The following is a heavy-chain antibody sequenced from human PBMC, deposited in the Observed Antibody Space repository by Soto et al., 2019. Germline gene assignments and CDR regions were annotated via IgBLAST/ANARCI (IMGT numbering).Heavy chain of an antibody. Sequence: SETLSLTCTVSVGSFSSGSYYWSWIRQPPGKGLEWIGYIYYSGSTNYNPSLKSRVTISVDTSKNQFSLKLSSVTAADTAVYYCARVGPAAINDYWGQGTLVTVSS. CDR2: IYYSGST. CDR1: VGSFSSGSYY. CDR3: ARVGPAAINDY. D-gene: IGHD2-2*02. J-gene: IGHJ4*02. V-gene: IGHV4-61*01.